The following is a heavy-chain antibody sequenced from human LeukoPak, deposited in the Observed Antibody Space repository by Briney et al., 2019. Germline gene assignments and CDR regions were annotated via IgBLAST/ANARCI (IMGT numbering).Heavy chain of an antibody. CDR3: VRELSGSFDY. CDR1: GFTFSNYM. J-gene: IGHJ4*02. Sequence: GGSLRLSCAASGFTFSNYMMHWVRQAPGKGLVWVSRIKSDGITITYADSVKGRFTISRDNAKNTLYLQMNSLKIEDTAVYYCVRELSGSFDYWGQGTLVTVSS. CDR2: IKSDGITI. V-gene: IGHV3-74*01. D-gene: IGHD3-10*01.